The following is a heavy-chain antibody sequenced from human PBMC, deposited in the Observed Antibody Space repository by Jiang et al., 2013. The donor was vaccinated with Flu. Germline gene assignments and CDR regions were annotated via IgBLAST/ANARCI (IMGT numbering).Heavy chain of an antibody. J-gene: IGHJ3*02. Sequence: GPGLVKPSETLSLTCTVSGGSISSSSYYWGWIRQPPGKGLEWIGSIYYSGSTYYNPSLKSRVTISVDTSKNQFSLKLSSVTATDTAVYYCARQIVGATTPDAFDIWGQGTMVTISS. CDR3: ARQIVGATTPDAFDI. D-gene: IGHD1-26*01. CDR2: IYYSGST. V-gene: IGHV4-39*01. CDR1: GGSISSSSYY.